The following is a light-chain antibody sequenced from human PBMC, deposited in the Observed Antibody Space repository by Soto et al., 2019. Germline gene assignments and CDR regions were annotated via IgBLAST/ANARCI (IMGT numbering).Light chain of an antibody. J-gene: IGKJ4*01. CDR1: QSVSSY. CDR2: DAS. V-gene: IGKV3-11*01. CDR3: QQRSNWA. Sequence: EIVLTQSPATLSLSPGERATLSCRASQSVSSYSAWYQQKPGQAPRLLIYDASNRATGIPARFSGSGSGTDFTLTISSLEPEDFAVYYCQQRSNWAFGGGTKVEIK.